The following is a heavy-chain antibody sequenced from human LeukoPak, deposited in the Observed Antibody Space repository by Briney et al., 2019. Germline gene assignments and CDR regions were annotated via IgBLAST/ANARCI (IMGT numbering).Heavy chain of an antibody. V-gene: IGHV3-30*18. CDR2: ISYDGSHK. CDR1: GFXFNNYY. D-gene: IGHD2/OR15-2a*01. CDR3: AKPYPLDSTPTTWFDP. J-gene: IGHJ5*02. Sequence: GGSLRLSCAASGFXFNNYYIHWVRQAPGKGLEWVAVISYDGSHKYYGDSVKGRFTISRDNSKNTLYLQMNSLRAEDTAVYYCAKPYPLDSTPTTWFDPWGQGTLVTVSS.